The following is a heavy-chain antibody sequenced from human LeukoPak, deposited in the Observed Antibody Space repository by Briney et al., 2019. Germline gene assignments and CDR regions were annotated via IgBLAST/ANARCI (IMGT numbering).Heavy chain of an antibody. CDR2: FDPEDGET. CDR3: ATDRQLGYCSGGSCSLFDP. D-gene: IGHD2-15*01. CDR1: RYTLTELS. V-gene: IGHV1-24*01. Sequence: AASVKVSCKVSRYTLTELSMHWVRQAPGKGLEWMGGFDPEDGETIYAQKFQGRVTMTEDTSTDTAYMELSSLRSEDTAVYYCATDRQLGYCSGGSCSLFDPWGQGTLVTVSS. J-gene: IGHJ5*02.